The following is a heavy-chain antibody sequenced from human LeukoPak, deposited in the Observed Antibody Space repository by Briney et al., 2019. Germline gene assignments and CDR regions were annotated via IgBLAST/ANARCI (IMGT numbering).Heavy chain of an antibody. D-gene: IGHD2-2*02. Sequence: ASVKVSCKASGYTFTGYYMHWVRQAPGQGLEWMGWINPNTGGTNYARKFQGRVTMTRDTSISTAYMELSRLRSDDTAVYYCASGYCSSPSCYSYWFDPWGQGTLVTVSS. CDR3: ASGYCSSPSCYSYWFDP. CDR2: INPNTGGT. CDR1: GYTFTGYY. J-gene: IGHJ5*02. V-gene: IGHV1-2*02.